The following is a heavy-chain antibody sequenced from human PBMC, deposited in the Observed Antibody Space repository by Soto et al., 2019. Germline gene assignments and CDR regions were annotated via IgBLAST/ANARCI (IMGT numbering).Heavy chain of an antibody. CDR3: ARRDKSGYFNWFDP. CDR1: GYKFTSSW. V-gene: IGHV5-51*01. D-gene: IGHD3-22*01. CDR2: IFPSDSDT. Sequence: GESLKISCRTSGYKFTSSWIAWVRQKPGKGLEWMGIIFPSDSDTRYSPSFQGQVTISADRSTSTVFLQWASLKASDTAVYFCARRDKSGYFNWFDPWGQGTLVTVSS. J-gene: IGHJ5*02.